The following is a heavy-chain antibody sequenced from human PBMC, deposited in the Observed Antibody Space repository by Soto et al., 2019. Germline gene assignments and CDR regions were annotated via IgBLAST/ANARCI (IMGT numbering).Heavy chain of an antibody. D-gene: IGHD5-12*01. V-gene: IGHV3-23*01. CDR1: GFSFSSYA. CDR2: ISARGGSS. Sequence: EVQLLESGGDLVQPGGSLRLACAASGFSFSSYAMVWVRQAPGKGLEWVSVISARGGSSYFADSVKGRFTISRDNSKNVLALEMNSLRADYRGTFLVAKGSIEYSGSGDQWGQATRVLVSS. J-gene: IGHJ1*01. CDR3: AKGSIEYSGSGDQ.